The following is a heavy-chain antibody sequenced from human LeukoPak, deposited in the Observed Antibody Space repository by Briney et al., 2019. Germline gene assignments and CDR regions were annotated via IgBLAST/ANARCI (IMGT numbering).Heavy chain of an antibody. CDR3: ARDRYCSSTSCWDFDY. CDR2: INQDGSEK. D-gene: IGHD2-2*01. CDR1: GFTFSGYW. V-gene: IGHV3-7*01. J-gene: IGHJ4*02. Sequence: GGSLRLSCAASGFTFSGYWMSWVRQAPGKGLEWVADINQDGSEKYYVDSVKGRFTISRDNAKNSLYLQMNSLRAEDTAVYYCARDRYCSSTSCWDFDYWGQGTLVTVSS.